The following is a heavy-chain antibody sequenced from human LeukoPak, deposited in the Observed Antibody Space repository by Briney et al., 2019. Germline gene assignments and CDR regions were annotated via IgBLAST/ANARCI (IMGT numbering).Heavy chain of an antibody. CDR3: TRDYYDSSGLTDY. CDR1: GFTFSSYS. Sequence: GGSLRLSCAASGFTFSSYSMNWVRQAPGKGLVWVSSISSSSSYIYYADSVKGRFTISRDNAKNSLYLQMNSLRAEDTAVYYCTRDYYDSSGLTDYWGQGTLVTVSS. D-gene: IGHD3-22*01. V-gene: IGHV3-21*01. J-gene: IGHJ4*02. CDR2: ISSSSSYI.